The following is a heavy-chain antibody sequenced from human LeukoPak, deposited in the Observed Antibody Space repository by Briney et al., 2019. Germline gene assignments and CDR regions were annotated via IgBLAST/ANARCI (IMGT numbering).Heavy chain of an antibody. D-gene: IGHD6-6*01. CDR2: INPSGGSA. V-gene: IGHV1-46*01. CDR3: ARDSSSSSFDY. CDR1: GYFFTGYY. J-gene: IGHJ4*02. Sequence: ASVKVSCRASGYFFTGYYMHWVRQAPGQGLEWMGIINPSGGSATYAQKFQGRVTMTRDTSTSTVYMELSSLRSEDTAVYYCARDSSSSSFDYWGQGTLVTVSS.